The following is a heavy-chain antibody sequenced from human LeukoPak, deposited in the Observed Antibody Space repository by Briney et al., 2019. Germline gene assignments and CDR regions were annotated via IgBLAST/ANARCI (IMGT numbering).Heavy chain of an antibody. CDR1: GFTVSSKY. D-gene: IGHD5-18*01. Sequence: GGSLRLSCAASGFTVSSKYMSWVRQASGKGLEWVGRTRSKANSYATAYAASVAGRFTISRDDSQNTAYLQMNSLKTEDAAVYYCSRYVDTPLDYWGQGALVTVSS. J-gene: IGHJ4*02. CDR3: SRYVDTPLDY. V-gene: IGHV3-73*01. CDR2: TRSKANSYAT.